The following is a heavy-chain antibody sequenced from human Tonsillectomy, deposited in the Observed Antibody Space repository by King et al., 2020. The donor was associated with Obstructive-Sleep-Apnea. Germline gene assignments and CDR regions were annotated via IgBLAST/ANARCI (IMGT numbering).Heavy chain of an antibody. V-gene: IGHV5-51*01. CDR2: IYPDDSDI. Sequence: DVQLVQSGAEVKKPGASLKISCKGSGYSFTSFWIGWVRQLPGKGLEWMGIIYPDDSDIKYRPSFQGQVTISADKSINTAYLQWSSLKASDTAMYYCARRGSPDVWGQGTTVTVSS. J-gene: IGHJ6*02. CDR1: GYSFTSFW. CDR3: ARRGSPDV. D-gene: IGHD1-26*01.